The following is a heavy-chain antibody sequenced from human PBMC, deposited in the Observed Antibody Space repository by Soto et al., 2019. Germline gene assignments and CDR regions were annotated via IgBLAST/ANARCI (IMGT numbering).Heavy chain of an antibody. CDR1: GGSISSSSYY. CDR3: ARHQKPKDIVVVPSPYYGMDV. J-gene: IGHJ6*02. CDR2: IYYSGST. V-gene: IGHV4-39*01. D-gene: IGHD2-2*01. Sequence: LETLSLTCTVSGGSISSSSYYWGWIRQPPGKGLEWIGSIYYSGSTYYNPSLKSRVTISVDTSKNQFSLKLSSVTAADTAVYYCARHQKPKDIVVVPSPYYGMDVWGQGTTVTVSS.